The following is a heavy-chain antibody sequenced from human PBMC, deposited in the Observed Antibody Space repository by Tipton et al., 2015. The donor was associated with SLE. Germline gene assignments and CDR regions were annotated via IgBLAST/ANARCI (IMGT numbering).Heavy chain of an antibody. CDR3: ARSAGYGSSWAHFDY. J-gene: IGHJ4*02. CDR1: GGSISTLIYY. CDR2: FYNTGST. Sequence: TLSLTCTVSGGSISTLIYYWGRIRQPPGKGLEWIGSFYNTGSTYYSPSLKSRVTISEDTSNNQFSLKLTSVTAADTAVYYCARSAGYGSSWAHFDYWGQGTLVTVSS. V-gene: IGHV4-39*07. D-gene: IGHD6-13*01.